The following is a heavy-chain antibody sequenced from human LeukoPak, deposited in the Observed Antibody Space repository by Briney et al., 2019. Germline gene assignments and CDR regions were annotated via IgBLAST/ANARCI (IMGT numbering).Heavy chain of an antibody. D-gene: IGHD1-26*01. CDR3: ARSMEWELLA. Sequence: PGGSLRLSCAASGFTFDDYAMHWVRQAPGKGLEWVSGISWNSGSIGYADSVKGRFTISRDNSKNTLYLQMNSLRAEDTAVYYCARSMEWELLAWGQGTLVTVSS. J-gene: IGHJ5*02. V-gene: IGHV3-9*01. CDR1: GFTFDDYA. CDR2: ISWNSGSI.